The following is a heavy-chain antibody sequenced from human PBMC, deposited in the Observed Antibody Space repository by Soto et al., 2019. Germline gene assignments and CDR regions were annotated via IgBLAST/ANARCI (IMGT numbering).Heavy chain of an antibody. CDR3: AGVRLGELSSSFDY. CDR1: GYTFTSYG. Sequence: ASVKVSCKASGYTFTSYGISWVRQAPGQGLEWMGWISAYNGNTNYAQKLQGRVTMTTDTSTSTAYMELRSLRSDDTAVYYCAGVRLGELSSSFDYWGQGTLVTVSS. V-gene: IGHV1-18*01. J-gene: IGHJ4*02. CDR2: ISAYNGNT. D-gene: IGHD3-16*02.